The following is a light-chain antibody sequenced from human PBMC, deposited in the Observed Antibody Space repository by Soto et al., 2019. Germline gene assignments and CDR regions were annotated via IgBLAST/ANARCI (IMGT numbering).Light chain of an antibody. V-gene: IGKV3-15*01. CDR2: RTS. CDR1: QSVGSN. CDR3: LQNANWYT. J-gene: IGKJ2*01. Sequence: IVMTQSPATLSLSPGERATLSCRASQSVGSNLAWYQQKPGQAPRLLIYRTSTRATGIPARFSGSGSGTEFTLTISSLQFGDSAVYYCLQNANWYTFGQGTKLEIK.